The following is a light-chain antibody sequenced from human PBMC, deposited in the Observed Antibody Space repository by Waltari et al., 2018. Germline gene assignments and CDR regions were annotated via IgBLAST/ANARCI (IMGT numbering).Light chain of an antibody. CDR2: KTS. V-gene: IGKV1-5*03. Sequence: DIQMTQSPSSLSASVGDRVTISCRASEGLRSWLAWYQQKPGKAPRLLIYKTSTLQTGVPSRFSGSGSGADFTLTIASLQPEDFATYHCQQYKTLPYTFGQGTKVEIK. J-gene: IGKJ2*01. CDR1: EGLRSW. CDR3: QQYKTLPYT.